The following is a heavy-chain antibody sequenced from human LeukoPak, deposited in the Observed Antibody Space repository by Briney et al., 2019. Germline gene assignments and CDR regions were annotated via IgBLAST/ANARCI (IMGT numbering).Heavy chain of an antibody. D-gene: IGHD6-19*01. Sequence: GRFTISRDNIHNSLYLQMNTLRAEDTAVYYCARLRDGWYSGDPDYWGQGTLVTVSS. V-gene: IGHV3-11*06. J-gene: IGHJ4*02. CDR3: ARLRDGWYSGDPDY.